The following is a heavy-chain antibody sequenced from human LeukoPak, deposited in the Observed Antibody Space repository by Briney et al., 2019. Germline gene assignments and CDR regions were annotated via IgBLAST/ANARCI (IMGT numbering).Heavy chain of an antibody. CDR3: ARDLAVAGTNYFDF. V-gene: IGHV4-61*01. D-gene: IGHD6-19*01. J-gene: IGHJ4*02. CDR2: IYYSGSI. Sequence: SETLSLTCTVSGGSISSSSYYWSWIRQPPGKGLEWIGDIYYSGSIKYNPSLKSRVTMSVDTSKNQFSLKLSSVTAADTAIYYCARDLAVAGTNYFDFWGQGVLVTVSS. CDR1: GGSISSSSYY.